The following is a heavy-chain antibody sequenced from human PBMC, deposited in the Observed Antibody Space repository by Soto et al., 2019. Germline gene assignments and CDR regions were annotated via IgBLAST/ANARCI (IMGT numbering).Heavy chain of an antibody. CDR2: INSDGSST. V-gene: IGHV3-74*01. CDR1: GFTFSSYW. CDR3: ARHPERIAQIGWFEP. D-gene: IGHD6-13*01. J-gene: IGHJ5*02. Sequence: PGGSLRLSCAASGFTFSSYWMHWVRQAPGKGLVWVSRINSDGSSTSYADSVKGRFTISRDNAKNTLYLQMNSLRAEDTAVYYCARHPERIAQIGWFEPWGQGTLVTVSS.